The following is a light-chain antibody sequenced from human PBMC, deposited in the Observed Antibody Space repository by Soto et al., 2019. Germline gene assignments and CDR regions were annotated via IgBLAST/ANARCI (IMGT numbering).Light chain of an antibody. CDR2: AAS. Sequence: EFVLTQSPGTLSLSPGERATLSCRASQTVRNNYLAWYQQKPGQAPSLLIYAASTRATGIPARFSGSGSGTEFTLTISSLQSEDFAVYYCQQYDNWPITFGQGTRLEIK. V-gene: IGKV3-15*01. J-gene: IGKJ5*01. CDR3: QQYDNWPIT. CDR1: QTVRNN.